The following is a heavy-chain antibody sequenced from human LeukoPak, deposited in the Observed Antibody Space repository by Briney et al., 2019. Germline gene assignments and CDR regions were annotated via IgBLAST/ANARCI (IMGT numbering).Heavy chain of an antibody. CDR2: ISYDGSNK. Sequence: GGSLRLSCAASGFTFSSYGMHWVRQAPGKGLEWVAVISYDGSNKYYADSVKGRFTISRDNSKNTLYLQMNSLRAEDTAVYYCAKGEISLGYCSGGSCSSFDYWGQGTLVTVSS. D-gene: IGHD2-15*01. J-gene: IGHJ4*02. CDR1: GFTFSSYG. CDR3: AKGEISLGYCSGGSCSSFDY. V-gene: IGHV3-30*18.